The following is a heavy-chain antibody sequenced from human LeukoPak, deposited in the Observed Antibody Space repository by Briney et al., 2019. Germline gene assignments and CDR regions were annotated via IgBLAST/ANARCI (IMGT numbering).Heavy chain of an antibody. D-gene: IGHD6-13*01. CDR3: GRGEGYLVDH. J-gene: IGHJ4*02. CDR1: GFSFRDSW. Sequence: GGSLRLSCVGSGFSFRDSWMTWVRRPPGKGLEWVANIKRRGSEIRYADSVRGRFTISRDDAKTSLFLQMNSLRVEDTGVYYCGRGEGYLVDHWGQGTLVTVST. CDR2: IKRRGSEI. V-gene: IGHV3-7*01.